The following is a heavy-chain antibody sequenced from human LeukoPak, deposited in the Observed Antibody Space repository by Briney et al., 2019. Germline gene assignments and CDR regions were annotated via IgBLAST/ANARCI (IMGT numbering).Heavy chain of an antibody. CDR2: ISYDGSNK. CDR3: ARDPSDYDYVWGSLDY. D-gene: IGHD3-16*01. V-gene: IGHV3-30*03. CDR1: GFTFSSYG. J-gene: IGHJ4*02. Sequence: PGGSLRLSCAASGFTFSSYGMHWVRQAPGKGLEWVAVISYDGSNKYYADSVKGRFTISRDNSKNTLYLQMNSLRAEDTAVYYCARDPSDYDYVWGSLDYWGQGTLVTVSS.